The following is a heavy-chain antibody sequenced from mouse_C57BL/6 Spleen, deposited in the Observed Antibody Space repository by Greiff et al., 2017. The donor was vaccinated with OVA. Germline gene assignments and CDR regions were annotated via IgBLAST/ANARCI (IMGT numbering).Heavy chain of an antibody. CDR1: GYTFTSYG. V-gene: IGHV1-81*01. D-gene: IGHD3-2*02. J-gene: IGHJ4*01. CDR2: IYPRSGNT. Sequence: VQLQQSGAELARPGASVKLSCKASGYTFTSYGISWVKQRTGQGLEWIGEIYPRSGNTYYNEKFKGKATLTVDKPSSTAYMQLSSLTSEDSAVYYCARGGGTAQATFYAMDYWGQGTSVTVSS. CDR3: ARGGGTAQATFYAMDY.